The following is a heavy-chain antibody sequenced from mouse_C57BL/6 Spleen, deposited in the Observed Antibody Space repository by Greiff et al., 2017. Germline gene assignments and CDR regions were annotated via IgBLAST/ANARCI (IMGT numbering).Heavy chain of an antibody. D-gene: IGHD2-1*01. CDR1: GYTFTSYW. Sequence: QVQLQQPGAELVKPGASVKMSCKASGYTFTSYWITWVKQRPGQGLEWIGDIYPGSGSTNYNEKFKSKATLTVDTSSSTAYMQLSSLTSDDSAVYYCARGDYGNYEAWFAYWGQGTLVTVSA. V-gene: IGHV1-55*01. CDR3: ARGDYGNYEAWFAY. J-gene: IGHJ3*01. CDR2: IYPGSGST.